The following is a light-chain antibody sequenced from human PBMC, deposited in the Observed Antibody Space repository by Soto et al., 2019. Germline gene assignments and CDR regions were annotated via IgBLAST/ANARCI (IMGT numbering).Light chain of an antibody. CDR1: QSIASY. J-gene: IGKJ2*01. V-gene: IGKV1-39*01. Sequence: DIQMTQSPSSLSASVGDRVTITCRASQSIASYLNWYQQKPGKAPKLLIYAASSLQSGVPSGFSGSGSGTDFTLTISSLQPEDFATYFCQQSYSTPRTFGLGTKLDIK. CDR3: QQSYSTPRT. CDR2: AAS.